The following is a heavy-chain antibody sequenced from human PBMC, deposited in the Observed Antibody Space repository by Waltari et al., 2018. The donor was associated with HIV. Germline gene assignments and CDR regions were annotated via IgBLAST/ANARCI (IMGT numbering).Heavy chain of an antibody. Sequence: QAHLQEAGPGLVKPSDTLSLTCAVSGYSIKSNNWWAWIRRSPGKRPEWIGYIDRSGTNYYEPSRKNRVTMSIVTSKNYSTMKMSAVAVVDTADYHCARKAVASDDFDLWGQGTMVTVSS. CDR1: GYSIKSNNW. J-gene: IGHJ3*01. V-gene: IGHV4-28*01. CDR3: ARKAVASDDFDL. CDR2: IDRSGTN. D-gene: IGHD6-19*01.